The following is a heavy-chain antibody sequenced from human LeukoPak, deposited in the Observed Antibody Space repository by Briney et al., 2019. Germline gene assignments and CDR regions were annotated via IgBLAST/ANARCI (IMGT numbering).Heavy chain of an antibody. Sequence: PSGSLRLSCAASGFTFYDYAMHWVRQAPGKGLEWVSLISGDGGDTSYADSVKGPFTISRDNSKTSLYLQMNSLTTEDTSLYYSTKGLGGSGYYGVDYWGQGTPVTVSS. V-gene: IGHV3-43*02. CDR2: ISGDGGDT. J-gene: IGHJ4*02. CDR3: TKGLGGSGYYGVDY. CDR1: GFTFYDYA. D-gene: IGHD3-3*01.